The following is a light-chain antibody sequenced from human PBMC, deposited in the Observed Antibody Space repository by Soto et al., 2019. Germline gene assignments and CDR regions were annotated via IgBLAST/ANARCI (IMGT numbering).Light chain of an antibody. V-gene: IGLV2-23*01. J-gene: IGLJ2*01. Sequence: QSALTQPASVSGSPGQSITISCTGTISDVGSYDLVSWFQQHPGKVPRVIIYEGNKRPSGVSNRFSGSKSANTAALTISGLQAEDEADYYCCSYAGSSLIFGGGTKVTVL. CDR2: EGN. CDR3: CSYAGSSLI. CDR1: ISDVGSYDL.